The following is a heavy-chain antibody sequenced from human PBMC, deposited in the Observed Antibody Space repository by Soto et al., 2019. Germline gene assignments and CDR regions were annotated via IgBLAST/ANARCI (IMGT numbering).Heavy chain of an antibody. D-gene: IGHD3-22*01. CDR2: ISYDGSNK. V-gene: IGHV3-30*18. Sequence: GGSLRLSCAASGFTFSSYGMHWVRQAPGKGLEWVAVISYDGSNKYYADSVKGRFTISRDNSKNTLYLQMNSLRAEDTAVYYCAKDRNEHYYDSGYYYGMDVWGQGTTVTVSS. J-gene: IGHJ6*02. CDR1: GFTFSSYG. CDR3: AKDRNEHYYDSGYYYGMDV.